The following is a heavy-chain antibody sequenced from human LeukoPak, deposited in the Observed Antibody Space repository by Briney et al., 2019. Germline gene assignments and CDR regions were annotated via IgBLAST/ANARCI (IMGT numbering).Heavy chain of an antibody. CDR3: ARSRWYGSGSYYKYNWFDP. CDR2: INHSGST. J-gene: IGHJ5*02. Sequence: SETLSLTCAVYGGSFSGYYWSWIRQPPGKGLEWIGEINHSGSTNYNPSLKGRVTISVDTSKNQFSLKLSSVTAADTAVYYCARSRWYGSGSYYKYNWFDPWGQGTLVTVSP. V-gene: IGHV4-34*01. D-gene: IGHD3-10*01. CDR1: GGSFSGYY.